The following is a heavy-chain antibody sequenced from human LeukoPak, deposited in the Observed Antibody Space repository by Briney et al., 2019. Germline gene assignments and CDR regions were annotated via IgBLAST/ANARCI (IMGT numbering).Heavy chain of an antibody. D-gene: IGHD5-12*01. CDR3: ARGRLRPDYFDY. Sequence: SVKVSCKASGGTFSSYAISWVRQAPGQGLEWMGRIIPILGIANYAQKFQGRVTITADKSTSTAYMELSSLRSEDTAVYYCARGRLRPDYFDYWGQGTLVTVSS. V-gene: IGHV1-69*04. CDR1: GGTFSSYA. J-gene: IGHJ4*02. CDR2: IIPILGIA.